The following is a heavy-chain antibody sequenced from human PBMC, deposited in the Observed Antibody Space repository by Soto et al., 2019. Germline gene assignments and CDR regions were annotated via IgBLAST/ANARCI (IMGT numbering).Heavy chain of an antibody. V-gene: IGHV4-30-4*01. Sequence: QVHLQESGPGLVKPSQTLSLPCTVSGGSSSSGDYYWGWMRQPPGKSLEGIGYIHYSGSTDYNPSLKSRVTIAAGTSTKQFSRKLSSVTAADTAVYYCDRVDSSSDNYYYGMDVWGQGTTVTVFS. CDR3: DRVDSSSDNYYYGMDV. D-gene: IGHD6-13*01. J-gene: IGHJ6*02. CDR1: GGSSSSGDYY. CDR2: IHYSGST.